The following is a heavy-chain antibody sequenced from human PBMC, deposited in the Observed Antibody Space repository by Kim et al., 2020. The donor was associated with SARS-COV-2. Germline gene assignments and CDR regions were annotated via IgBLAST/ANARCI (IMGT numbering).Heavy chain of an antibody. D-gene: IGHD3-10*01. CDR1: GGSISSSSYY. V-gene: IGHV4-39*01. CDR2: IYYSGST. CDR3: ASRTTPDVLLWFGESFDY. Sequence: SETLSLTCTVSGGSISSSSYYWGWIRQPPGKGLEWIGSIYYSGSTYYNPSLKSRVTISVDTSKNQFSLKLSSVTAADTAVYYCASRTTPDVLLWFGESFDYWGQGTLVTVSS. J-gene: IGHJ4*02.